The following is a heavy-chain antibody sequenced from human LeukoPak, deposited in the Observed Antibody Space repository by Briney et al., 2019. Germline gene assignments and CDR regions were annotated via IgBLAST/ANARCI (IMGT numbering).Heavy chain of an antibody. V-gene: IGHV4-30-2*01. CDR2: IYHSGST. CDR3: ASRVVPAAMWMGWFDP. D-gene: IGHD2-2*01. CDR1: GGSISSGGYS. Sequence: SETLSLTCAVSGGSISSGGYSWSWIRQPPGTGLEWIGYIYHSGSTYYNPSLKSRVTISVDRSKNQFSLKLSSVTAADTAVYYCASRVVPAAMWMGWFDPWGQGTLVTVSS. J-gene: IGHJ5*02.